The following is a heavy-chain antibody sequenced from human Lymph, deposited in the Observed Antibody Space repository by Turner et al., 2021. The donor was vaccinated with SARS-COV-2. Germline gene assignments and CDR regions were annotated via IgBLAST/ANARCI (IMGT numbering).Heavy chain of an antibody. CDR3: ARTHSGNYLSAFDS. D-gene: IGHD1-26*01. J-gene: IGHJ4*02. CDR2: VSDDGNNK. V-gene: IGHV3-30-3*01. Sequence: QVQLVESGGGVVQPGRSLRLSCAASGFTFSSYAMHWVRQAPGKGLECLAVVSDDGNNKYYADSVKGRFTISRDNSKNTLYLQMNSLRTEDTAVYYCARTHSGNYLSAFDSWGQGTLVTVSS. CDR1: GFTFSSYA.